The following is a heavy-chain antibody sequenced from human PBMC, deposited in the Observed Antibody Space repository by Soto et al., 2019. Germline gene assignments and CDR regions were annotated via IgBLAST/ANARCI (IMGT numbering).Heavy chain of an antibody. CDR3: TTDLRWEMQFDY. CDR2: MMTKSDGGTT. D-gene: IGHD1-26*01. V-gene: IGHV3-15*07. CDR1: GLSFSDTW. Sequence: EVQMVESGGGLVKPGGSLRLSCVVSGLSFSDTWVNWVRQAPGKGLEWVGRMMTKSDGGTTEYAAPVKGRFTNSRDYSKSVLDRQMNSLKTEDAAVYYCTTDLRWEMQFDYWGQGTLVTVSS. J-gene: IGHJ4*02.